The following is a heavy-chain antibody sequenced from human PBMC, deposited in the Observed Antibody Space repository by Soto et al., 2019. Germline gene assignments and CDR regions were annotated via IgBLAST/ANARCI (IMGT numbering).Heavy chain of an antibody. Sequence: SVKVSCKTSGYIFSNYGITWVRQAPGQGLEWMAWISADTGHAQYAQKFQGRVTLTTDTSSNTAYMELRSLRSDDTAVYYCAKRHVW. CDR2: ISADTGHA. CDR1: GYIFSNYG. CDR3: AKRHV. V-gene: IGHV1-18*01. J-gene: IGHJ3*01.